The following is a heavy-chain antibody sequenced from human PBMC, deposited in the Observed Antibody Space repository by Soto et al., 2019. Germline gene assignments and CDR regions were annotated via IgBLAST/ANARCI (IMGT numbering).Heavy chain of an antibody. D-gene: IGHD3-10*01. Sequence: QVQLVQSGAEVKKPGSSVKVSCKASGGTISSYTISWVRQAHGQGPEWMGRIIANIGIANYAQKCQGRVTITEETSTSTAYTERSSLRSEDTAVYNFERAHMVRGVIPFDYWCQGALVTVSS. CDR1: GGTISSYT. CDR2: IIANIGIA. J-gene: IGHJ4*02. CDR3: ERAHMVRGVIPFDY. V-gene: IGHV1-69*02.